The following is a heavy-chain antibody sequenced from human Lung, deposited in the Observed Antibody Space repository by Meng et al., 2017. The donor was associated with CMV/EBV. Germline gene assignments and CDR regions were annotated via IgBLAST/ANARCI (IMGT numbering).Heavy chain of an antibody. J-gene: IGHJ5*02. CDR3: ARVGGYCSSTSCDNWFDP. CDR1: SFSGYY. V-gene: IGHV4-34*01. CDR2: INHSGST. Sequence: SFSGYYWSWIRQPPGKGLGWIGEINHSGSTNYNPSLKSRVTISVDTSKNQFSLKLSSVTAADTAVYYCARVGGYCSSTSCDNWFDPWGQGTLVTVSS. D-gene: IGHD2-2*01.